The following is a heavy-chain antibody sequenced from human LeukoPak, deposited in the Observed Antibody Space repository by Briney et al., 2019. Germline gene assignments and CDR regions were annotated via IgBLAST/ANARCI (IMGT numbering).Heavy chain of an antibody. CDR1: GFTFSSYE. J-gene: IGHJ4*02. CDR3: VQSSGSYYNHFDY. Sequence: PGGSLRLSCAASGFTFSSYEMNWVRQAPGKGLEWVSYISSSGSTIYYADSVKGRFTISRDNAKNSLYLQMNSLRAEDTAVYYCVQSSGSYYNHFDYWGQGTLVTVSS. CDR2: ISSSGSTI. D-gene: IGHD3-10*01. V-gene: IGHV3-48*03.